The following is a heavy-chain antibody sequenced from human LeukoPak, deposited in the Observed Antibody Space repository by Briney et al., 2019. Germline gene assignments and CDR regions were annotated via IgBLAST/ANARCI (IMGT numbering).Heavy chain of an antibody. CDR2: ISGNGRDI. Sequence: GGSLRLSCAASGFTFSDNYMTWVRQAPGRGLEWLSYISGNGRDIQYADSVKGRFTISRDNAKNLLSLQMDSLRVEDTAIYYCARVQGGGYRTADYWGQGTLVTVSS. J-gene: IGHJ4*02. CDR1: GFTFSDNY. D-gene: IGHD6-19*01. V-gene: IGHV3-11*04. CDR3: ARVQGGGYRTADY.